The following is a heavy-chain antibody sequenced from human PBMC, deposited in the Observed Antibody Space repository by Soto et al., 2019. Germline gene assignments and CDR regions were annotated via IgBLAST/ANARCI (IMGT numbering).Heavy chain of an antibody. CDR1: GFTFSSYD. J-gene: IGHJ3*02. CDR2: ISGSGGST. CDR3: ARGGCDYDILTGYSKSAFDI. D-gene: IGHD3-9*01. V-gene: IGHV3-23*01. Sequence: EVQLLESGGGLVQPGGSLRLSCAASGFTFSSYDMSWVRQAPGKGLEWVSVISGSGGSTYYADSVKGRFTISRDNSKNTLYLQMNSLRAEDTAVYYCARGGCDYDILTGYSKSAFDIWGQGTMITVSS.